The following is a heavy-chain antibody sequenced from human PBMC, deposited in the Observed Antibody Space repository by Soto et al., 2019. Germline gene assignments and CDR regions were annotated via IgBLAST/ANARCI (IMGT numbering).Heavy chain of an antibody. CDR3: ARQVSSSWYRQGMDV. J-gene: IGHJ6*02. Sequence: GESLKISCKGSGYSFTSYWIGWVRQMPGKGLEWMGIIYPGDSDTRYSPSFQGQVTISADKSISTAYLQWSSLKASDTAMYYCARQVSSSWYRQGMDVWGQGTTVTVSS. CDR1: GYSFTSYW. D-gene: IGHD6-13*01. V-gene: IGHV5-51*01. CDR2: IYPGDSDT.